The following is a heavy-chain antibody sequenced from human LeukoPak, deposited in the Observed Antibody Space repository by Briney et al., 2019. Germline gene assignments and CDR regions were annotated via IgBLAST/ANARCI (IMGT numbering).Heavy chain of an antibody. CDR2: ISGSGGST. J-gene: IGHJ4*02. CDR1: GFTFSSYA. V-gene: IGHV3-23*01. D-gene: IGHD3-9*01. Sequence: PGGSLRLSCAASGFTFSSYAMSWVRQAPGKGLEWVSAISGSGGSTYYADSVKGRFTISRDNSKNTLYLQMNSLRAEDTAVYYCAKEADTYYDILTGYHDYWGQGTLVTVSS. CDR3: AKEADTYYDILTGYHDY.